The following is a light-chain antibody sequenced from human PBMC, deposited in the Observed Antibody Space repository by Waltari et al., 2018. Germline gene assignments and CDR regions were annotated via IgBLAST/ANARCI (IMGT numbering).Light chain of an antibody. J-gene: IGKJ3*01. CDR2: DAS. V-gene: IGKV3-11*01. Sequence: IVLTQSPATLSLSPGERATLSCRTSQSVYDQLAGYQQKPGQAPRLLVYDASNRAAGIPARCSGRGSGTGFTLTISSREPEDFAVYYCNHRITFGPGTKLDI. CDR3: NHRIT. CDR1: QSVYDQ.